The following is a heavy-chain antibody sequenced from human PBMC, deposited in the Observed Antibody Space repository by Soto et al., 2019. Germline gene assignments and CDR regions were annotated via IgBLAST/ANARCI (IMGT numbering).Heavy chain of an antibody. Sequence: PSETLFLTCTVSGYSIGSSDYYWVWIRQPPGKGLEWLGSIYYSGSTYYNPSLKSRVTISVDTSKNQFSLRLSSVTAADTAVYYCARHDVGATVNKNNWFDPWGQGTLVTVSS. V-gene: IGHV4-39*01. CDR3: ARHDVGATVNKNNWFDP. J-gene: IGHJ5*02. D-gene: IGHD1-26*01. CDR2: IYYSGST. CDR1: GYSIGSSDYY.